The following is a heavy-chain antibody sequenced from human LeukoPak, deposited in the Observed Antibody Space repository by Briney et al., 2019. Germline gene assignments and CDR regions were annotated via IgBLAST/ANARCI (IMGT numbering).Heavy chain of an antibody. Sequence: PGGSLRLSCAASGFTFSDHYMDWVRQAPGKGLEWVGRIRNKANTYTTEYAASVEGRFTISRDDSKNSLYLQMNSLKTEDTAVYYCAQGQLGIFDYWGQGTLVAVSS. V-gene: IGHV3-72*01. CDR2: IRNKANTYTT. D-gene: IGHD7-27*01. CDR1: GFTFSDHY. CDR3: AQGQLGIFDY. J-gene: IGHJ4*02.